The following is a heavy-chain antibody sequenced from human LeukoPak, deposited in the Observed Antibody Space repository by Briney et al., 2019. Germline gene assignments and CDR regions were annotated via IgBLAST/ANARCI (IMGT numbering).Heavy chain of an antibody. D-gene: IGHD3-3*01. V-gene: IGHV4-39*01. CDR3: ARHTYYDFWSGSYTGGYFDY. Sequence: SETLSLTCTVSGGSISSSSYYWGWIRQPPGKGLEWIGSIYYSGSTYYNPSLKSRVTISVDTSKNQFSLKLSSVTAADTAVYYCARHTYYDFWSGSYTGGYFDYWGQGTLVTVSS. J-gene: IGHJ4*02. CDR1: GGSISSSSYY. CDR2: IYYSGST.